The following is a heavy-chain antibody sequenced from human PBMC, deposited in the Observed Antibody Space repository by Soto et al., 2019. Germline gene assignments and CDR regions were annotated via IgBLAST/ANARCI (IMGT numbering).Heavy chain of an antibody. CDR1: GYTFTNYG. CDR2: ISGKNGNT. D-gene: IGHD6-6*01. Sequence: ASVKVSCKASGYTFTNYGITWVRQAPGQGLEWMGWISGKNGNTNYAQKLQGRVTMTTDTSTNTAYMEVSSLGSDDTALYYCARAHYSSSSESYYWGQGTLVTVSS. V-gene: IGHV1-18*04. CDR3: ARAHYSSSSESYY. J-gene: IGHJ4*02.